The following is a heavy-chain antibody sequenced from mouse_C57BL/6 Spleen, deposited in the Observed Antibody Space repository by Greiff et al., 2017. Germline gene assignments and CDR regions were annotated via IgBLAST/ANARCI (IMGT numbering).Heavy chain of an antibody. CDR3: ARSPGTRWYFDV. V-gene: IGHV1-50*01. Sequence: VQLQQPGAELVKPGASVKLSCKASGYTFTSYWMQWVKQRPGQGLEWIGEIDPSDSYTNYNQKFKGKATLTVDTSSSTAYMQLSSLTSEDSAVYYCARSPGTRWYFDVWGTGTTVTVSS. CDR2: IDPSDSYT. D-gene: IGHD4-1*01. J-gene: IGHJ1*03. CDR1: GYTFTSYW.